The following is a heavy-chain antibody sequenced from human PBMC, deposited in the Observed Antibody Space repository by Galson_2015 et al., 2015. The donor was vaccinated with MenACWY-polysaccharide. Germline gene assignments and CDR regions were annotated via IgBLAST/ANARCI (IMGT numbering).Heavy chain of an antibody. CDR1: GDSISSRSYH. CDR3: ARAPTPYCSSTSCFNKYAFDI. Sequence: ETLSLTCTVSGDSISSRSYHWGWIRQPPGKGLEWIGIIYCRGNTYYNPSLESRVTISVDTSKNQFSLKLSSVTAADTALYYCARAPTPYCSSTSCFNKYAFDIWGQGTMVTVSS. CDR2: IYCRGNT. J-gene: IGHJ3*02. D-gene: IGHD2-2*01. V-gene: IGHV4-39*01.